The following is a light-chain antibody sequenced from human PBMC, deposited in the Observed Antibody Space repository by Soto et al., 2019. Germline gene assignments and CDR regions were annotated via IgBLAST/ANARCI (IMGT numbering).Light chain of an antibody. CDR1: KSISTW. V-gene: IGKV1-5*03. J-gene: IGKJ1*01. CDR3: QQYNSYSPT. Sequence: DIQMTQSPSTLSASVVDRVTITCRASKSISTWLAWYQQEPGKAPKLLIHKASSLQSGVPSRFSGSGSGTEFTLTISSLHPDDFATYYCQQYNSYSPTFGQGTRVEIK. CDR2: KAS.